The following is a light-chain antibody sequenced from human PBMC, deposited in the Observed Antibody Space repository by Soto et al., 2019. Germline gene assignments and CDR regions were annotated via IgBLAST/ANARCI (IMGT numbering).Light chain of an antibody. CDR2: EGS. Sequence: QSVLTQPASVSGSPGQSITISCTGTSSDVGSYNLVSWYQQHPGKAPKLMIYEGSKRPSGVSNRFSGSKSGNTASLTISGLQAEDEADYYCCSYAGSSIHVAFGGGTKLTVL. V-gene: IGLV2-23*01. CDR1: SSDVGSYNL. J-gene: IGLJ2*01. CDR3: CSYAGSSIHVA.